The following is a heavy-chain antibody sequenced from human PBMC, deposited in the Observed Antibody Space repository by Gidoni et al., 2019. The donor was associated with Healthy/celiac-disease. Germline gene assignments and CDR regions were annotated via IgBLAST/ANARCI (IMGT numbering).Heavy chain of an antibody. D-gene: IGHD6-6*01. CDR3: GTKQLVLSGRVGPYYYYGMDV. J-gene: IGHJ6*02. V-gene: IGHV1-69*06. CDR2: IIPIFGTA. CDR1: GAPFSSYA. Sequence: QVQLVQSGAEVKKPGSSVKVSCKASGAPFSSYAISWVRQAPGQGLEWMGGIIPIFGTANYAQKFQGRVTITADKSTSTAYMELSSLRSEDTAVYYCGTKQLVLSGRVGPYYYYGMDVWGQGTTVTVSS.